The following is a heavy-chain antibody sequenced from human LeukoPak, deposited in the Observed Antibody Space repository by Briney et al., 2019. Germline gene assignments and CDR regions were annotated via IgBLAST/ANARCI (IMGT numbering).Heavy chain of an antibody. CDR3: ARGIRGVATVGCFDY. V-gene: IGHV1-2*02. Sequence: ASVKVSCKASGYTFTGYYMHWVRQAPGQGLEWMGWINPNSGGTNYAQKFQGRVTMTRDRSISTAYMELSRLRSDDTAVYYCARGIRGVATVGCFDYWGQGTLVTVSS. CDR1: GYTFTGYY. D-gene: IGHD5-12*01. CDR2: INPNSGGT. J-gene: IGHJ4*02.